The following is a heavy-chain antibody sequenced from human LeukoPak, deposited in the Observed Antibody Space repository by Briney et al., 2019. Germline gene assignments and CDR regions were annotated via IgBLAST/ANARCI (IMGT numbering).Heavy chain of an antibody. V-gene: IGHV3-53*01. D-gene: IGHD6-6*01. J-gene: IGHJ4*02. CDR3: ARGYSSASWSLFDY. Sequence: PGGSLRLSCAASGFTVRYNSMTWVRQAPGKGLEWVSTIYADGTTYYADSMKGRFIISRDNSKNTLYLQMNRLRAEDTAVYYCARGYSSASWSLFDYWGQGTLVTVSS. CDR2: IYADGTT. CDR1: GFTVRYNS.